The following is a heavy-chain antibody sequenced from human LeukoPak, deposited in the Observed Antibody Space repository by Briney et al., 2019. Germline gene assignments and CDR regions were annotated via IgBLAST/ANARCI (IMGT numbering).Heavy chain of an antibody. CDR2: IDGSGDTT. J-gene: IGHJ4*02. V-gene: IGHV3-23*01. CDR1: ASTFSSYA. CDR3: AKDSSQGGDYFDY. D-gene: IGHD3-16*01. Sequence: GGSLRLSCAASASTFSSYAMTWVRQAPGKGLEWVSSIDGSGDTTYYADSVKGRFTISRDNSKNTLFLQMNSLRAEDTAIYYCAKDSSQGGDYFDYWGQGTLVTVSS.